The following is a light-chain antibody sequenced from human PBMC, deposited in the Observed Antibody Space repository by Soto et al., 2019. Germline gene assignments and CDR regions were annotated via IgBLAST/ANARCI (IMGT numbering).Light chain of an antibody. J-gene: IGKJ1*01. CDR2: GVS. CDR1: QSGRDMY. Sequence: EIVLTQSPGTLSLSPGERATLSCRASQSGRDMYLAWYQQKPGQPPRLLIYGVSSRAYGIPDRFSGSGSGTDFTLTISRLEPEDFALYYCQHYGYPQWTLGLGTNVDIK. CDR3: QHYGYPQWT. V-gene: IGKV3-20*01.